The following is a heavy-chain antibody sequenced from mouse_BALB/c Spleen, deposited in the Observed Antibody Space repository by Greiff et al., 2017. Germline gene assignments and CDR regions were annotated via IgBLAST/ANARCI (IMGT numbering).Heavy chain of an antibody. D-gene: IGHD1-1*01. CDR2: IDPENGNT. J-gene: IGHJ2*01. V-gene: IGHV14-1*02. Sequence: VQLQQSGAELVRPGALVKLSCKASGFNIKDYYMRWVKQRPEQGLEWIGWIDPENGNTIYDPKFQGKASITADTSSNTAYLQLSSLTSEDTAVYYCASYYRGYFDYWGRGTTLTVSS. CDR3: ASYYRGYFDY. CDR1: GFNIKDYY.